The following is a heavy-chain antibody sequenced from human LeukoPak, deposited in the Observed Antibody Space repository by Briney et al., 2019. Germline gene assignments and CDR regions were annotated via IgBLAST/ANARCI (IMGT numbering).Heavy chain of an antibody. D-gene: IGHD2-2*01. V-gene: IGHV3-21*01. CDR3: ASAVGYCSSTSCFFRYYYYGMDV. J-gene: IGHJ6*02. Sequence: GGSLRLSCAASGFTFSSYSMNWVRQAPGKGLEWVSSISSSGSYIYYADSVKGRFTISRDNAKNSLYLQMNSLRAEDTAVYYCASAVGYCSSTSCFFRYYYYGMDVWGQGTTVTVSS. CDR2: ISSSGSYI. CDR1: GFTFSSYS.